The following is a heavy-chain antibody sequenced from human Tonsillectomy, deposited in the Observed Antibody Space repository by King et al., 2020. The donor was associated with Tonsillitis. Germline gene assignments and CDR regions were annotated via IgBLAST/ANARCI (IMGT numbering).Heavy chain of an antibody. Sequence: QLVQSGGGLVKPGGSLRLSCAASGFTFSSYSMNWVRQAPGKGLEWVSSISSSSSYIYYADSVKGRFTISRDNAKNSLYLQMNSLRAEDTAVYYCARAYPSPRLVYGYFFDYWGQGTLLTVSS. V-gene: IGHV3-21*01. CDR2: ISSSSSYI. J-gene: IGHJ4*02. D-gene: IGHD3-9*01. CDR3: ARAYPSPRLVYGYFFDY. CDR1: GFTFSSYS.